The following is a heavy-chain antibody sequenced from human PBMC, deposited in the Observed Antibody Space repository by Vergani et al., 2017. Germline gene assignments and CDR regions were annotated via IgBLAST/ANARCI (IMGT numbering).Heavy chain of an antibody. V-gene: IGHV2-26*01. CDR1: GFSLSNARMG. CDR2: IFSNHEK. CDR3: ARAYCSGGSCYWFDP. J-gene: IGHJ5*02. Sequence: QVTLKESGPVLVKPTETLTLTCTVSGFSLSNARMGVSWIRQPPGKALEWLAHIFSNHEKSYSTSLKSRLTISKATSKSQVVLTMTNMDPVDTATYYCARAYCSGGSCYWFDPWGQGTLVTVSS. D-gene: IGHD2-15*01.